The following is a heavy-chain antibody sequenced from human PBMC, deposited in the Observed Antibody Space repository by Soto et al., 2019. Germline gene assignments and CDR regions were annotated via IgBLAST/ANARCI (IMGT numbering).Heavy chain of an antibody. CDR1: GFRFEQYV. V-gene: IGHV3-9*01. J-gene: IGHJ4*02. CDR2: VSPTGDTV. Sequence: VQVVASGGGLVQPGRSLRLSCAVSGFRFEQYVMHWVRQGPGKGLECVSTVSPTGDTVAYADSVEGRFTVSRDNAKNSLYXQXXXXXXXXXXXXXXXXXAPNGSIDDWGQGTLVTVSS. CDR3: XXXAPNGSIDD. D-gene: IGHD3-10*01.